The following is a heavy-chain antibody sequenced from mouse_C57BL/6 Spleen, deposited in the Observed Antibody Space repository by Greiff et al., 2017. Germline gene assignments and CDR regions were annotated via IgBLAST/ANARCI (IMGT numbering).Heavy chain of an antibody. Sequence: DVQLQESGPGLVKPSQSLSLTCSVTGYSITSGYYWNWIRQFPGNKLEWMGYISYDGSNNYNPSLKNRISITRDTSKNQFFLKLNSVTTEDTATYYCASAHSDDYDEAWFAYWGQGTLVTVSA. CDR2: ISYDGSN. D-gene: IGHD2-4*01. J-gene: IGHJ3*01. CDR1: GYSITSGYY. V-gene: IGHV3-6*01. CDR3: ASAHSDDYDEAWFAY.